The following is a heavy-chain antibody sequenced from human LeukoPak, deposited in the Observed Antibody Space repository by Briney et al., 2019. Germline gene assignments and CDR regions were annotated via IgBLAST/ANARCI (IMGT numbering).Heavy chain of an antibody. CDR1: GDPYSTYA. CDR2: IIPFVGSP. J-gene: IGHJ4*02. CDR3: ARVDHQTRDSSPH. Sequence: ASVKVSCKGSGDPYSTYAISWVRQAPGQGLEWMGRIIPFVGSPDYAQRFQGRVTITADKSTSTVSMELNSMRSEDTGVYYCARVDHQTRDSSPHWGQGTLVTVSS. D-gene: IGHD3-22*01. V-gene: IGHV1-69*04.